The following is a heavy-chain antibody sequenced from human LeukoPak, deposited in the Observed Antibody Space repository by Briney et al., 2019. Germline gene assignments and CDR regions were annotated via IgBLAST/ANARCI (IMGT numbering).Heavy chain of an antibody. Sequence: PGGSLRVSCAASGFTFSSYAMSWVRQAPGKGLEWVSVISGSGGSTEYADPVKGRFSISRDNSKNTLYLQMNSLRAADTAVYYCAKDRSVLAATSAFDIWGQGTMVTVSS. CDR2: ISGSGGST. CDR1: GFTFSSYA. CDR3: AKDRSVLAATSAFDI. V-gene: IGHV3-23*01. D-gene: IGHD2-15*01. J-gene: IGHJ3*02.